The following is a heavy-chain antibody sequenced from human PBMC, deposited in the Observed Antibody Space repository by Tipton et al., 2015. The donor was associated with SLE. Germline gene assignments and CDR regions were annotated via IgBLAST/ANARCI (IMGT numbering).Heavy chain of an antibody. Sequence: LRLSCTVSGGSISKGGYYWSWIRHRPGNGLEWIGYTYYSGRTYYNPSLESRVSISIDTSKNQFSLNLFSVTAADTAVYYCARDRVVVGTGGWFDTWGQGTLVTVSA. V-gene: IGHV4-31*03. CDR2: TYYSGRT. J-gene: IGHJ5*02. CDR1: GGSISKGGYY. CDR3: ARDRVVVGTGGWFDT. D-gene: IGHD2-8*02.